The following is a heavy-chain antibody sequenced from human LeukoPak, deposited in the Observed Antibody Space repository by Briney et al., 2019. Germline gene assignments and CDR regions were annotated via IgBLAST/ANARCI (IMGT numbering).Heavy chain of an antibody. D-gene: IGHD3-10*01. J-gene: IGHJ4*02. Sequence: PGGSRRLSCSAAGFTFSSYGMHWVRQAPGKGLEYVSAISSNGGSTYYADSVKGRFAISRDNSKNTLYLQMSSLRAEDTAVYYCARDRGSYYDYWGQGTLVTVSS. CDR2: ISSNGGST. V-gene: IGHV3-64D*06. CDR3: ARDRGSYYDY. CDR1: GFTFSSYG.